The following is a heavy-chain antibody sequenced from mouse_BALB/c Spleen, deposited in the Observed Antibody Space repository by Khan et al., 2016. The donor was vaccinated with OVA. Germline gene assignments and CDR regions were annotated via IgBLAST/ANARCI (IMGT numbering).Heavy chain of an antibody. CDR1: AFNIKDTY. V-gene: IGHV14-3*02. Sequence: VQLKQSGAELVKPGASVKLSCTASAFNIKDTYMHWVKQRPEQGLEWIGRIDPANGNTKYDPKFQGKATITADTSSNTAYLHLSSLTSEDIAVYYCARTTMILGFTYWGQGTLVTVFA. CDR3: ARTTMILGFTY. J-gene: IGHJ3*01. D-gene: IGHD2-4*01. CDR2: IDPANGNT.